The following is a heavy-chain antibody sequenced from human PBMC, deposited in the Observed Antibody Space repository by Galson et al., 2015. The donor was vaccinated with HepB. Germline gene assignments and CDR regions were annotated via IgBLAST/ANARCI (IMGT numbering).Heavy chain of an antibody. V-gene: IGHV3-23*01. D-gene: IGHD2-2*01. CDR3: AKVSAACSSTSCYFDY. CDR2: ISGSGGST. CDR1: GITFGSYA. J-gene: IGHJ4*02. Sequence: SLRLSCAASGITFGSYAMSWVRQAPGKGLEWVSTISGSGGSTYYSDSVKGRFTISRDNSKNTLYLQMNSLRAEDTAVYYCAKVSAACSSTSCYFDYWGQGTLVTVSS.